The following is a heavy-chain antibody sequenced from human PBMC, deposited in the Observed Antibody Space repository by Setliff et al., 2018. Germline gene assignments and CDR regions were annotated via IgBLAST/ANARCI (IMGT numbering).Heavy chain of an antibody. D-gene: IGHD1-1*01. Sequence: LSLTCTVSGDSISTNSYYWGWIRQPPGKGLEWIGSISSSGSTYYNPPLKRQVTISVDTSRNQFSLKLYSVTASDTAQYYCASSQFYINFGSWGQGTLVTVSS. J-gene: IGHJ4*02. CDR1: GDSISTNSYY. V-gene: IGHV4-39*01. CDR3: ASSQFYINFGS. CDR2: ISSSGST.